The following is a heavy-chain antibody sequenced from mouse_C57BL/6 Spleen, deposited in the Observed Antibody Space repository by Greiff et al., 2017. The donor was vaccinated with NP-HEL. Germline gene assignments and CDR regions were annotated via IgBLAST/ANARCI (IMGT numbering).Heavy chain of an antibody. Sequence: EVMLVESGGDLVKPGGSLKLSCAASGFTFSSYGMSWVRQTPDKRLEWVATISSGGSYTYYPDSVKGRFTISRDNAKNTLYLQMSSLKSEDTAMYYCARRNYSNYDWYFDVWGTGTTVTVSS. D-gene: IGHD2-5*01. CDR3: ARRNYSNYDWYFDV. J-gene: IGHJ1*03. CDR1: GFTFSSYG. CDR2: ISSGGSYT. V-gene: IGHV5-6*02.